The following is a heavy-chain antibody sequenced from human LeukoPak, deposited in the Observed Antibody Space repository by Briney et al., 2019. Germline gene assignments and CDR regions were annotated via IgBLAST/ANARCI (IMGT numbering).Heavy chain of an antibody. J-gene: IGHJ3*02. V-gene: IGHV5-51*01. Sequence: GEPLKISCKGSGYSFTSYWIGWVRQMPGKGLEWMGIIYPGDSDTRYSPSFQGQVTISADKSISTAYLQWSSLKASDTAMYYCARHAEMATLEDVFDIWGQGTMVTVSS. CDR3: ARHAEMATLEDVFDI. CDR1: GYSFTSYW. D-gene: IGHD5-24*01. CDR2: IYPGDSDT.